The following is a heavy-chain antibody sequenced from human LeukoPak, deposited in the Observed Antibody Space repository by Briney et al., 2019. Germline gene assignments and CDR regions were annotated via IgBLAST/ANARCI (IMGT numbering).Heavy chain of an antibody. D-gene: IGHD2-8*02. Sequence: SETLSLTCAVYGGSFSGYYWSWIRQPPGKGLEWIGEINHSGSTNYNPSLKSRVTISVDTSKNQFSLKLSSVTAADTAVYYCARRGGVSPHYYYHYMDVWGKGTTVTISS. V-gene: IGHV4-34*01. CDR2: INHSGST. CDR3: ARRGGVSPHYYYHYMDV. CDR1: GGSFSGYY. J-gene: IGHJ6*03.